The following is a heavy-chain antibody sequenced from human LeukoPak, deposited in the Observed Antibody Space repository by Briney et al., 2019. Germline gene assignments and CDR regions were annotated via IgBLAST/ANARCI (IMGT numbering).Heavy chain of an antibody. CDR3: AKHKRQKYYYDSSGNGVAFDI. V-gene: IGHV5-51*01. Sequence: PGESLKISCKGSGYSFTSYWIGWVRQMPGKGLEWMGIIYPGDSDTRYSPSFQGQVTISADKSISTAYLQWSSLKASDTAMYYCAKHKRQKYYYDSSGNGVAFDIWGQGTMVTVSS. J-gene: IGHJ3*02. D-gene: IGHD3-22*01. CDR2: IYPGDSDT. CDR1: GYSFTSYW.